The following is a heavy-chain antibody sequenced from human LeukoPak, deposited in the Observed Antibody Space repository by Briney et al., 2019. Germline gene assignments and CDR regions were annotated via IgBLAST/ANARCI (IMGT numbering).Heavy chain of an antibody. Sequence: GGSLRLSCEVSGFIFRNHWMEWVRQAPGRGLEWVANINQDGSEKYFVDSVRGGFTIFRDNAKNTLYLQMNSLRAEDTAVYYCSRALEVWGKGTTVTVSS. J-gene: IGHJ6*04. CDR2: INQDGSEK. CDR1: GFIFRNHW. V-gene: IGHV3-7*01. CDR3: SRALEV.